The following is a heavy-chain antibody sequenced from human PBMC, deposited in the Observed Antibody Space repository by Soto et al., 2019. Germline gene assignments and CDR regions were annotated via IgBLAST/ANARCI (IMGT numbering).Heavy chain of an antibody. CDR1: GFTFSSYA. Sequence: EVQLLESGGGLVQPGGSLRLSCVASGFTFSSYAMSWVRQAPGKGLEWVSGISGSGGNTYYPDSVKGRFTISRDNSKNTLFLQMSSLRAEDTAVYYCAKDLLHRSGSYGNYFYYWGQGTLVTVSS. D-gene: IGHD3-10*01. J-gene: IGHJ4*02. CDR2: ISGSGGNT. V-gene: IGHV3-23*01. CDR3: AKDLLHRSGSYGNYFYY.